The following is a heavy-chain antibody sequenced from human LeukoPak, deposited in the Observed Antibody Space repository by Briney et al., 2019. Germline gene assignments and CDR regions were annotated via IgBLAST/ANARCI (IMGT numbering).Heavy chain of an antibody. CDR2: IYYSGST. J-gene: IGHJ4*02. V-gene: IGHV4-59*11. D-gene: IGHD3-10*01. CDR1: GGSISSHY. CDR3: ARVRESGYYFDY. Sequence: SETLSLTCTVSGGSISSHYWSWIRQPPGKGLEWIGYIYYSGSTNYNPSLKSRVTISVDTSKNQFSLKLSSVTAADTAVYYCARVRESGYYFDYWGQGTLVTVSS.